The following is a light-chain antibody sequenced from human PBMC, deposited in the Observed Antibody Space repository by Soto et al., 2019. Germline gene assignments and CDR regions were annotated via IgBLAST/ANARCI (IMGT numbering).Light chain of an antibody. Sequence: DVQMTQSPSSLSASVGDRVTITCRASQGIRHYLAWYQQKQGKVPRLLIYEASNLQSGVPSRFRGGGSGTEFTLTISSLQPEDAATYYSQNFDSAPQTFGQGTKVDIK. CDR1: QGIRHY. V-gene: IGKV1-27*01. CDR3: QNFDSAPQT. CDR2: EAS. J-gene: IGKJ1*01.